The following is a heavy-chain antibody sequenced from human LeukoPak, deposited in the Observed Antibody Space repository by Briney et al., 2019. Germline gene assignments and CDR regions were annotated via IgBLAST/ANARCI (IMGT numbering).Heavy chain of an antibody. D-gene: IGHD3-22*01. Sequence: PGGSLRLSCAASGFTFSSYAMHWVRQAPGKGLEWVAAISYDGSNKYYADSVKGRFTISRDNSKNTLYLQMNSLRAEDTAVYYCARDYYYDSSGYHPYGMDVWGQGTTVTVSS. CDR2: ISYDGSNK. CDR3: ARDYYYDSSGYHPYGMDV. CDR1: GFTFSSYA. J-gene: IGHJ6*02. V-gene: IGHV3-30-3*01.